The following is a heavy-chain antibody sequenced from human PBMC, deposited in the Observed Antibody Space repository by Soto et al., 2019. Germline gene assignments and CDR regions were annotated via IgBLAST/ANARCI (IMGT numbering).Heavy chain of an antibody. CDR3: ARAVGDPLYYLDY. CDR2: TDYSGNT. Sequence: QVQLQESGPGLVGPSETLSLTCTVSSDSISSYYWIWIRQSPGKGLEWIGYTDYSGNTNYNPSLKSRVTISGDTSKNQFSLRLSSVTAAVTAVYYCARAVGDPLYYLDYWGQGTLVTVSS. V-gene: IGHV4-59*08. J-gene: IGHJ4*02. CDR1: SDSISSYY. D-gene: IGHD6-19*01.